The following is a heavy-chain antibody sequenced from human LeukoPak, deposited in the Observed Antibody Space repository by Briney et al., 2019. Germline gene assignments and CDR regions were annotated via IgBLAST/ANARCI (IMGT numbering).Heavy chain of an antibody. CDR3: ARDKRGRDYFDY. V-gene: IGHV4-59*01. D-gene: IGHD5-24*01. CDR1: GGSISSYY. Sequence: SETLSLTCTVSGGSISSYYWSWIRQPPGKGLEWIGYIYYSGSTNYNPSLKSRVTISVDTSKNQFSLKLSFVTAADTAVYYCARDKRGRDYFDYWGQGTLVTVSS. CDR2: IYYSGST. J-gene: IGHJ4*02.